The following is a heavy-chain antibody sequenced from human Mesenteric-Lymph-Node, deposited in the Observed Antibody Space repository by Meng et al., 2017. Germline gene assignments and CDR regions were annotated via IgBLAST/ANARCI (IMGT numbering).Heavy chain of an antibody. J-gene: IGHJ4*02. D-gene: IGHD3-9*01. Sequence: GESLKISCTASGFTFGDYAMSWFRQAPGKGLEWVGFIRSKAYGGTTEYAASVKGRVTISRDDSKSIAYLQMNSLKTEDTAVYYCTRETVLRYFDWYPDWGQGTLVTVSS. CDR2: IRSKAYGGTT. CDR3: TRETVLRYFDWYPD. V-gene: IGHV3-49*03. CDR1: GFTFGDYA.